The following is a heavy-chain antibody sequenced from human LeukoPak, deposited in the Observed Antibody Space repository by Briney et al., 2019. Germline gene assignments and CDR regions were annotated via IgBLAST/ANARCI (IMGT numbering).Heavy chain of an antibody. CDR1: GFTFSTYA. CDR2: ISGSGGNT. Sequence: GGSLTLSCAASGFTFSTYAMSWVRQAPGKGLERVSAISGSGGNTYYADSVKGRFTISRDNSKNTLYLQMNSLRAEDTAVYYCAKKSLGISGRYYLDYWGQGTLVTVSS. J-gene: IGHJ4*02. CDR3: AKKSLGISGRYYLDY. V-gene: IGHV3-23*01. D-gene: IGHD1-26*01.